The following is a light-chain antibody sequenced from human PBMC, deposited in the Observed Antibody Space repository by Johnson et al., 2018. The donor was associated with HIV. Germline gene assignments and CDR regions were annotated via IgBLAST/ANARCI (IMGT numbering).Light chain of an antibody. CDR3: GTWDSSLSGGV. V-gene: IGLV1-51*01. J-gene: IGLJ1*01. Sequence: VLTQPPSVSAAPGQKVTISCSGSSSNIGNNYVSWYQQVPGAAPKLLIYDNGKRPSGIPDRFSGSKSGTSATLGITGLQTGDEADYYCGTWDSSLSGGVFGTGTKVTVL. CDR1: SSNIGNNY. CDR2: DNG.